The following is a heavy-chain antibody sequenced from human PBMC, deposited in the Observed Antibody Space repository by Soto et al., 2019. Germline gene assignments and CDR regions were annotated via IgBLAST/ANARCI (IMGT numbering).Heavy chain of an antibody. CDR1: GFTFTSDS. D-gene: IGHD6-19*01. Sequence: GSLRLWFEASGFTFTSDSMTWVRQAPGKGLEWVSSISSHGRDIFYADSVKGRLTISRDNAKDSLHLQMNSLTGEDSAVYYCARGAALAGKLDLWGQGTLVTVSS. CDR2: ISSHGRDI. CDR3: ARGAALAGKLDL. V-gene: IGHV3-21*06. J-gene: IGHJ4*02.